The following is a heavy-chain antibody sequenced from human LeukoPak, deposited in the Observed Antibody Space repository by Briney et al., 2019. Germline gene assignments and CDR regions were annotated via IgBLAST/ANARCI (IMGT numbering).Heavy chain of an antibody. CDR3: AVVAAARANWFDP. D-gene: IGHD2-15*01. CDR2: ISAYNGNT. CDR1: GGTFSSYA. J-gene: IGHJ5*02. V-gene: IGHV1-18*01. Sequence: ASVKVSCKASGGTFSSYAISWVRQAPGQGLEWMGWISAYNGNTNYAQKLQGRVTMTTDTSTSTAYMELRSLRSDDTAVYYCAVVAAARANWFDPWGQGTLVTVSS.